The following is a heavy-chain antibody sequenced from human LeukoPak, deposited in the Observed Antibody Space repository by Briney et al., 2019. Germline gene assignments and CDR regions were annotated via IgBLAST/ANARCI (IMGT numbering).Heavy chain of an antibody. D-gene: IGHD3-10*02. CDR1: GFTFSSYV. V-gene: IGHV3-23*01. CDR3: AELGITMIGGV. CDR2: ISATGGNS. Sequence: GGSLRLSCAASGFTFSSYVMSWVRQAPGKGLEWVSVISATGGNSYYADSVKGRFTISRDNAKNSLYLQMSSLRAEDTAVYYCAELGITMIGGVWGKGTTVTISS. J-gene: IGHJ6*04.